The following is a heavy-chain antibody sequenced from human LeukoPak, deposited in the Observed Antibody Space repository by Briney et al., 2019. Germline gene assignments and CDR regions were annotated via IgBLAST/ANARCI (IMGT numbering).Heavy chain of an antibody. CDR2: INHSGST. D-gene: IGHD3-22*01. V-gene: IGHV4-34*01. Sequence: SETLSLTCAVYGGSFSGYYWSWIRQPPGKGLEWIGEINHSGSTNYNPSLKSRVTISVDTSKNQFSQKLTSVTAADTAVYYCARGTDSRRSAFDIWGQGTMVTVSS. CDR1: GGSFSGYY. CDR3: ARGTDSRRSAFDI. J-gene: IGHJ3*02.